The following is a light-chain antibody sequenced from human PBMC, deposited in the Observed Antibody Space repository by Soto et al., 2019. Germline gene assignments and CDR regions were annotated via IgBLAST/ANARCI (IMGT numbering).Light chain of an antibody. CDR1: QSLRRNY. Sequence: EVVLTQSPGTLSLSPGERATLSCRASQSLRRNYIAWYQQRPGRAPRLLIYGASSRATGIPDRFSGSGFGTDLCIPISXLEPVYFAIDHCLLYCGSLTFGGGTEL. V-gene: IGKV3-20*01. CDR3: LLYCGSLT. CDR2: GAS. J-gene: IGKJ4*01.